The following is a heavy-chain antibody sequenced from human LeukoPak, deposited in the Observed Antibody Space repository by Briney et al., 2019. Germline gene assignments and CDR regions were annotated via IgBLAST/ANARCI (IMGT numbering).Heavy chain of an antibody. Sequence: SETLSLTCTVSGGSISSGDYYWSWIRQPPGKGLEWIAYMYYSGSTYYSPSLKSRVTMSADTSKNQLSLKLSSETAADTAVYYCARPYYYDSRIDPWGQGILVTVSS. V-gene: IGHV4-30-4*01. CDR2: MYYSGST. D-gene: IGHD3-22*01. CDR1: GGSISSGDYY. J-gene: IGHJ5*02. CDR3: ARPYYYDSRIDP.